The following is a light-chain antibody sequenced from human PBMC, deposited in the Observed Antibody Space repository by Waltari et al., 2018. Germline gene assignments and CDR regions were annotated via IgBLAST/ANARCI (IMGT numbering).Light chain of an antibody. CDR1: SHDVGGYNS. V-gene: IGLV2-14*01. CDR2: DVS. Sequence: QSALTQPASVSGSPGQSVTIFCAGTSHDVGGYNSVPWYQEHPGQAPRGIIYDVSDRPSGVSDRFSGSKSGNTASLTISGLQAEDEADYYCSSQSSNDVVLFGGGTKLTVL. J-gene: IGLJ2*01. CDR3: SSQSSNDVVL.